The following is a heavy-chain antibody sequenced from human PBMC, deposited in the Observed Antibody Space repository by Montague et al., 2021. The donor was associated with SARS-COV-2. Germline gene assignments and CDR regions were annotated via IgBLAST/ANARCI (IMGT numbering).Heavy chain of an antibody. CDR2: TYYRSKWSN. J-gene: IGHJ6*02. D-gene: IGHD3-3*01. CDR3: VRDGGLRFSGGAMDA. V-gene: IGHV6-1*01. CDR1: GDSVSSNSVS. Sequence: CAISGDSVSSNSVSWNWIRQSPSRGLEWLGRTYYRSKWSNEYALSVKSRITITPDTSKNQLSLQLTSVTAADTAVYYCVRDGGLRFSGGAMDAWGQGTTVTVSS.